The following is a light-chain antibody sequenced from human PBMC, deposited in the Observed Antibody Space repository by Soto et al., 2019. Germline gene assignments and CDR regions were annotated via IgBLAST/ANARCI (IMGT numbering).Light chain of an antibody. Sequence: EIVLTQSPGTLSLSPGERATLSCRASPSVSSSYLAWSQQKTCQAPRLLIYGASSRATGIPARFSGSGSGTDFTLTISSVEPEDFAVYYCQQRSNWPPLLTFGGGTKVDIK. V-gene: IGKV3D-20*02. J-gene: IGKJ4*01. CDR2: GAS. CDR1: PSVSSSY. CDR3: QQRSNWPPLLT.